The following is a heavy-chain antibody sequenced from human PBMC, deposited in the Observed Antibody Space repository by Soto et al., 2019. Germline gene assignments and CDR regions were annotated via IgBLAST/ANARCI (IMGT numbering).Heavy chain of an antibody. V-gene: IGHV4-31*03. CDR3: ARDLRLDS. J-gene: IGHJ4*02. D-gene: IGHD2-21*02. Sequence: PSETLSLTCTVSGGSISSGGYYWNWIRQYPGKGLEWIAYIYQSGTPYYNPSLKSRATISIDRSKKQFSLMLDSVTAADTAVYYCARDLRLDSWGPGTLVTVSS. CDR2: IYQSGTP. CDR1: GGSISSGGYY.